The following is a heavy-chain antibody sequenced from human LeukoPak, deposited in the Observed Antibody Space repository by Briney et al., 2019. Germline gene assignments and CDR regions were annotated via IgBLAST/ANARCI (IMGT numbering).Heavy chain of an antibody. CDR1: GGSISTSNYY. CDR3: ARLVRRSGYYPSRYYYYMDV. Sequence: PSETLSLTCTVSGGSISTSNYYWGWIRQPPGKGLEWIGEINHSGSTNYNPSLKSRVTISVDTSKNQFSLKLSSVTAADTAVYYCARLVRRSGYYPSRYYYYMDVWGKGTTVTVS. D-gene: IGHD3-22*01. CDR2: INHSGST. V-gene: IGHV4-39*07. J-gene: IGHJ6*03.